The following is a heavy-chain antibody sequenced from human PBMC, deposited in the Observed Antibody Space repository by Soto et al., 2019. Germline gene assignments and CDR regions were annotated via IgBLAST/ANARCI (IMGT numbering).Heavy chain of an antibody. J-gene: IGHJ5*01. D-gene: IGHD6-19*01. V-gene: IGHV4-4*07. CDR1: RGCISSYY. Sequence: XGSLSVTCSASRGCISSYYWSWIRPPAGKGLEWIGRIYTSGSTNYNPSLNSRVTMSVDTSKNQFSLKLSSVTAADTAVYYCAGGRVIQVAGLGWFDPLDQGTLVAVFS. CDR2: IYTSGST. CDR3: AGGRVIQVAGLGWFDP.